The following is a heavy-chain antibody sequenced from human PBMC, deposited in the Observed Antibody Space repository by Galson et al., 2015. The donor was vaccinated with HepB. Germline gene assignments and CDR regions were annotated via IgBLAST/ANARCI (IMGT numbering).Heavy chain of an antibody. J-gene: IGHJ5*02. V-gene: IGHV3-23*01. CDR1: GFTFTSYS. CDR2: IGGNGGTM. CDR3: AKDSPMTTVTPFDP. Sequence: SLRLSCAASGFTFTSYSMNWVRQAPGKGLDWVSYIGGNGGTMYYADSVKGRFTISRDNSKNTLYLQMNSLRADDTAIYYCAKDSPMTTVTPFDPWGQGTLVTVSS. D-gene: IGHD4-17*01.